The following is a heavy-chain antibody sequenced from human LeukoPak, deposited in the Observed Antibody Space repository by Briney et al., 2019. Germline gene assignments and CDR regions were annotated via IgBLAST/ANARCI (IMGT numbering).Heavy chain of an antibody. V-gene: IGHV3-7*01. CDR2: IDQDGGGK. CDR3: ARGDWAPFDY. CDR1: GFTFSSYS. Sequence: GGSLRLSCAASGFTFSSYSMNWVRQAPGKGLEWVANIDQDGGGKYYLDSVKGRFTISRDNAKNSLYLQINSLRAEDTAVYYCARGDWAPFDYWGQGSLLTVSS. D-gene: IGHD2-21*02. J-gene: IGHJ4*02.